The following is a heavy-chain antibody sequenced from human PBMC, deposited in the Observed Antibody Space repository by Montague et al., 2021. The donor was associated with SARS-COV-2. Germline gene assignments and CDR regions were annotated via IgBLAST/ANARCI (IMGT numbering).Heavy chain of an antibody. CDR1: GFSLSTSGVG. D-gene: IGHD6-6*01. CDR3: AHKYSSFTAPYFDY. Sequence: PALVKPTQTLTLTCTFSGFSLSTSGVGVGWIRQPPGKALEWLALIYWDDDKRYSPSLKSRLTITKYTSKNQVVLTMTNMDPVDTATYYCAHKYSSFTAPYFDYWGQGTLVTVSS. J-gene: IGHJ4*02. CDR2: IYWDDDK. V-gene: IGHV2-5*02.